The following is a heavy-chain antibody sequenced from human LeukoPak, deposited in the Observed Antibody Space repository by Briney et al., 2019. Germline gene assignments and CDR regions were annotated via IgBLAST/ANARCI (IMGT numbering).Heavy chain of an antibody. CDR3: AIVGDGSGYVVGSDYYYMDV. CDR2: IYTSGST. D-gene: IGHD5-12*01. J-gene: IGHJ6*03. V-gene: IGHV4-4*07. CDR1: GGSISSYY. Sequence: PSETLSLTCTVSGGSISSYYWSWIRQPAGKGLEWIGRIYTSGSTNYNPSLKSRVTMSVDTSKNQFSLELSSATAADAAVYYCAIVGDGSGYVVGSDYYYMDVWGKGTTVTISS.